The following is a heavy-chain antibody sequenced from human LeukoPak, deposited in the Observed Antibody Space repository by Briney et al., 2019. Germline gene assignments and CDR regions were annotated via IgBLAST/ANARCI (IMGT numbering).Heavy chain of an antibody. CDR1: GFTFSNAW. Sequence: GGSLRLSCAASGFTFSNAWMSWVRQAPGKGLEWVGRIKSKTDGGTTDYAAPVKGRFTISRDDSKNTLYLQMNSLKTEDTAVYYCARGQFGSGWLTYYYYGMDVWGQGTTVTVSS. CDR2: IKSKTDGGTT. J-gene: IGHJ6*02. CDR3: ARGQFGSGWLTYYYYGMDV. D-gene: IGHD6-19*01. V-gene: IGHV3-15*01.